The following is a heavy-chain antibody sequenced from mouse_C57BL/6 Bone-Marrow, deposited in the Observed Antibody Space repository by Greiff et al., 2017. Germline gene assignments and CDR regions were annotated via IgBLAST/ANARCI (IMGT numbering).Heavy chain of an antibody. Sequence: QQSCKASGYTFTSYWMHWVKQRPGQGLEWIGEIDPSDSYTNYNQKFKGKSTLTVDKSSSTAYMQLSSLTSEDSAVYYCANLLAYWGQGTLVTVSA. CDR1: GYTFTSYW. V-gene: IGHV1-69*01. J-gene: IGHJ3*01. CDR3: ANLLAY. CDR2: IDPSDSYT.